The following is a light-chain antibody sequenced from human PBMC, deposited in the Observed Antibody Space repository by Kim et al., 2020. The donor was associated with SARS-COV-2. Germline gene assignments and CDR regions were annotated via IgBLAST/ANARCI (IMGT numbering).Light chain of an antibody. CDR1: NMGSKN. V-gene: IGLV3-9*01. CDR2: RDS. CDR3: QVWDSSTAWV. Sequence: VDLRKTARITWGGNNMGSKNVHWYQQKPGQAPVLVIYRDSNRPSGVPERFSGSNSGNTATLTISRAQAGDEADYYCQVWDSSTAWVFGGGTQLTVL. J-gene: IGLJ3*02.